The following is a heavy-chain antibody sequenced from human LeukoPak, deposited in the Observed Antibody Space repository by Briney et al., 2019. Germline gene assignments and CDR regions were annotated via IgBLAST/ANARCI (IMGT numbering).Heavy chain of an antibody. CDR3: ARDKTEQWLVLEAFDI. D-gene: IGHD6-19*01. J-gene: IGHJ3*02. CDR1: GFTFSSYS. Sequence: GGSLRLSCAASGFTFSSYSMNWVRQTPGKGLEWVSSISAASSYIYYADSARGRFTISRDNAKNSLYLQMNSLRAEDTAVYYCARDKTEQWLVLEAFDIWGQGTVVTVSS. V-gene: IGHV3-21*01. CDR2: ISAASSYI.